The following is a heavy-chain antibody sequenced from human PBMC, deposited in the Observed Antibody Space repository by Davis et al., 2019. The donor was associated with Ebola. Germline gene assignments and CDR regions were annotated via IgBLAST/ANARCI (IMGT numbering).Heavy chain of an antibody. Sequence: MPSETLSLTCTVSGGSISGYYWSWIRQPPGKGLEWIGNIHYLGNTNYNPSLKSRVTMSVDTSKNQFSLKLSSVTAADTAVYYCARGNYGDYIVLYYYNMDVWGPGTTVTVSS. CDR3: ARGNYGDYIVLYYYNMDV. V-gene: IGHV4-59*01. D-gene: IGHD4-17*01. CDR2: IHYLGNT. CDR1: GGSISGYY. J-gene: IGHJ6*02.